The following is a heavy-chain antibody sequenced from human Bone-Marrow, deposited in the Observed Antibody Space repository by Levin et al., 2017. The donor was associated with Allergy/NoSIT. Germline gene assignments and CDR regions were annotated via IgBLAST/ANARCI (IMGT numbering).Heavy chain of an antibody. V-gene: IGHV4-4*02. CDR3: AREYCSGGSCGSYWYFDL. CDR2: IYHSGST. Sequence: SETLSLTCAVSGGSISSSNWWSWVRQPPGKGLEWIGEIYHSGSTNYNPSLKSRVTISVDKSKNQFSLKLSSVTAADTAVYYCAREYCSGGSCGSYWYFDLWGRGTLVTVSS. J-gene: IGHJ2*01. CDR1: GGSISSSNW. D-gene: IGHD2-15*01.